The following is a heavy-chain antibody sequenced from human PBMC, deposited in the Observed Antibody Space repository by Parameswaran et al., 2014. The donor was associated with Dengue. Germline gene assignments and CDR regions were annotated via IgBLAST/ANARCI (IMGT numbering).Heavy chain of an antibody. Sequence: AISSARWIRQPPGKGLEWIGVFYNSGIVFYNPSLKSRGTISVDTSQNEFSLRLTSVTAADTAVYYCVRVLSSAWLYNWFDPWGQGILVTVSS. V-gene: IGHV4-4*09. J-gene: IGHJ5*02. D-gene: IGHD2-15*01. CDR3: VRVLSSAWLYNWFDP. CDR2: FYNSGIV. CDR1: AISSA.